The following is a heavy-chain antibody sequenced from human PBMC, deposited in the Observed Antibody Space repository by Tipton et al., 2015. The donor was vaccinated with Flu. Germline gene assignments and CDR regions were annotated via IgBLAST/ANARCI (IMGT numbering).Heavy chain of an antibody. D-gene: IGHD4-11*01. Sequence: PGLVKPSETLSLTCAVHGGSFSGYFWGWIRQPPGKGLEWIGNVHQTGTTYYNPSLRGRVTIAVDRPKNQFSLRLTSVTAADTAVYYCARRDYTNYVSVPKNWFDSWGQGILVTVSS. V-gene: IGHV4-38-2*01. CDR1: GGSFSGYF. CDR3: ARRDYTNYVSVPKNWFDS. J-gene: IGHJ5*01. CDR2: VHQTGTT.